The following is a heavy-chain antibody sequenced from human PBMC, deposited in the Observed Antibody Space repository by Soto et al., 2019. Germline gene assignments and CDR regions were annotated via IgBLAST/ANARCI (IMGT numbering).Heavy chain of an antibody. CDR2: IYSGGST. Sequence: EVQLVESGGGLIQPGGSLRLSCAGSGFIVSSYYMSWVRQAPGKGLEWISVIYSGGSTYYADSVKGRFTISRDNSENTLYLQLNSLRAEDTAVYXXXXSGGNGWFADAFDVWGQGTMVTVSS. CDR1: GFIVSSYY. J-gene: IGHJ3*01. CDR3: XXSGGNGWFADAFDV. V-gene: IGHV3-53*01. D-gene: IGHD6-19*01.